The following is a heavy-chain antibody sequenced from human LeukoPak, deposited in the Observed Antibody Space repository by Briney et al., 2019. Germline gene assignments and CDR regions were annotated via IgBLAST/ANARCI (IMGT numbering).Heavy chain of an antibody. V-gene: IGHV3-9*01. J-gene: IGHJ6*02. D-gene: IGHD3-10*01. Sequence: GRSLRLSCAASGFTFDDYAMHWVRQAPGQGLEWVSGISWNSGSIGYADSVKGRFTISRDNAKNSLYLQMNSLRAEDTALYYCAKDYGSGSYHMLGYYYYGMDVWGQGTTVTVSS. CDR1: GFTFDDYA. CDR2: ISWNSGSI. CDR3: AKDYGSGSYHMLGYYYYGMDV.